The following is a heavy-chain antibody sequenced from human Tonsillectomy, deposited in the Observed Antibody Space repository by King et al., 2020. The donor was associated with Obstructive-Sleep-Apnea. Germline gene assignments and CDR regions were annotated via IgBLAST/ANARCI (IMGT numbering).Heavy chain of an antibody. CDR3: AREVGSGAPDDAFDI. D-gene: IGHD1-26*01. CDR2: IYYSGST. V-gene: IGHV4-59*01. Sequence: VQLQESGPGLVKPSETLSLTCIVSGGSISYYYWTWIRQPPGKGLEWIGYIYYSGSTNYNPSLKSRVTISVDRSQNQFSLKLSSVTAADTAVYYCAREVGSGAPDDAFDIWGQGTMVTVSS. CDR1: GGSISYYY. J-gene: IGHJ3*02.